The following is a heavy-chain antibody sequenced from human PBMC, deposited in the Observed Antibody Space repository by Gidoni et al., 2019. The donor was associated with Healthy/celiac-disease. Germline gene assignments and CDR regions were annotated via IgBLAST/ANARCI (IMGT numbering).Heavy chain of an antibody. CDR1: GFTLDAYA. V-gene: IGHV3-9*01. CDR2: ISWNSGSI. D-gene: IGHD6-19*01. J-gene: IGHJ3*02. Sequence: EVHLVESGGGLVQLGRSLRLYCAASGFTLDAYAMHWVRQAPGQGLEWVSGISWNSGSIGYADPVTGLFTISRDNAKNALYLQMTSLRAEDTALYDCALGEMAGAFDIWGQGTMVTVSS. CDR3: ALGEMAGAFDI.